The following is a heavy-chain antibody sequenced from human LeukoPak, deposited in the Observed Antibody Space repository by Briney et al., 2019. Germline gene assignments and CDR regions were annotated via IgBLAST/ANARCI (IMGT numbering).Heavy chain of an antibody. D-gene: IGHD3-3*01. CDR1: GGSISSSSDY. V-gene: IGHV4-39*01. CDR3: ASGNDPNFWSGYPAYFDY. CDR2: IYYSGST. Sequence: SETLSLTCTVSGGSISSSSDYWGWIRQPPGQGMEWIGSIYYSGSTYYSPSLKSRVTISVDTSKNQFSLKLSSVTAADTAVYYCASGNDPNFWSGYPAYFDYWGQGTLVTVSS. J-gene: IGHJ4*02.